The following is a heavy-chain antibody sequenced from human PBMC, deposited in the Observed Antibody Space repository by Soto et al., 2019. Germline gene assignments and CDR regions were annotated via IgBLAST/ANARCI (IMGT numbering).Heavy chain of an antibody. Sequence: SETLSLTCTVSGDSISSLYWSWIRQPPGKGLEWIGYIYYSGSINYNPSLKSRVTISVDTSKNQFSLKLSSVTAADTAVYYCARAPNRYNWNDYYYGMDVWGQGTTVTV. CDR3: ARAPNRYNWNDYYYGMDV. CDR2: IYYSGSI. CDR1: GDSISSLY. D-gene: IGHD1-1*01. V-gene: IGHV4-59*01. J-gene: IGHJ6*02.